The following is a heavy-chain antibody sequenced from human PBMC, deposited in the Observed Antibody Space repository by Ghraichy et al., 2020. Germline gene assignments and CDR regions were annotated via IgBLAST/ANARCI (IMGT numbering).Heavy chain of an antibody. J-gene: IGHJ5*02. V-gene: IGHV3-21*01. CDR1: GFTFSDYS. CDR3: VRQVGDDSSNWFDP. Sequence: SCTASGFTFSDYSMIWVRQAPGKGLEWVSSISRRSSPTYYADSVQGRFTISRDNAKNSVFLQMNSLRAEDTALYYCVRQVGDDSSNWFDPWGQGTLVIVCS. CDR2: ISRRSSPT. D-gene: IGHD5-18*01.